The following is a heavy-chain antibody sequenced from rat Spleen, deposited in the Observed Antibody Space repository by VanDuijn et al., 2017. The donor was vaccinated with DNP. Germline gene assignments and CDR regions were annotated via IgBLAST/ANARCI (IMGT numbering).Heavy chain of an antibody. CDR1: GFNLNDYW. V-gene: IGHV5-19*01. Sequence: EVKLVESGGGLVQPGRSLKLSCAASGFNLNDYWMGWVRQAPGKGLEWVASISPTGDSTYYQDSVKGRFTASRDDAKNILYLQMDSLRSEDTATYYCVTHYNYWFFDFWGPGTMVSVSS. CDR2: ISPTGDST. J-gene: IGHJ1*01. CDR3: VTHYNYWFFDF. D-gene: IGHD1-1*01.